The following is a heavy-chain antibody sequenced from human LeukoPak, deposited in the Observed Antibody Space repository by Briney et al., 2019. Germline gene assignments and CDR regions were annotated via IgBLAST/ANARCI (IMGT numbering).Heavy chain of an antibody. J-gene: IGHJ5*02. CDR2: ISSSGSTI. CDR1: GFTFSSYE. Sequence: PGGSLRLSCAASGFTFSSYEMNCVRQAPGKGLEWVSYISSSGSTIYYADSVKGRFTISRDNAKNSLYLQMNSLRAEDTAVYYRARRRVQPAWFDPWGQGTLVTVSS. CDR3: ARRRVQPAWFDP. V-gene: IGHV3-48*03.